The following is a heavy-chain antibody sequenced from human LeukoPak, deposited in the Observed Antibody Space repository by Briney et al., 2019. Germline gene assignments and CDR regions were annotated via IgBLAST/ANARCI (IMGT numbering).Heavy chain of an antibody. CDR3: ALDYDSSGHTPGWFDP. J-gene: IGHJ5*02. CDR2: IGGIVDNT. D-gene: IGHD3-22*01. CDR1: GFTFSSYA. V-gene: IGHV3-23*01. Sequence: GGSLRLSCAASGFTFSSYAMSWARQAPGKGLEWVSLIGGIVDNTHYADSVKGRFTISRDNSKNTLYLQMNSLRAEDTAVYYCALDYDSSGHTPGWFDPWGQGTLVTVSS.